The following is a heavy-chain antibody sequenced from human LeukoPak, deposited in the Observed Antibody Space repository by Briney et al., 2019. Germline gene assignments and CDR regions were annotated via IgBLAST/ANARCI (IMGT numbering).Heavy chain of an antibody. V-gene: IGHV3-30*02. CDR1: GFTFSNYG. J-gene: IGHJ4*02. Sequence: PEGSLRLSCVASGFTFSNYGMHWVRQAPGKGLEWVAFLRRDGSDKYYADSVKGRFTISRDNSKNTVYLQMNSLRPEDTAVYYCAKDHRQNFDSWGQGALVTVSS. CDR2: LRRDGSDK. CDR3: AKDHRQNFDS. D-gene: IGHD1-14*01.